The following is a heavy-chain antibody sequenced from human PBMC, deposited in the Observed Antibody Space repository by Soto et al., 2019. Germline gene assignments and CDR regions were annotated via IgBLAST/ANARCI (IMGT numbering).Heavy chain of an antibody. V-gene: IGHV3-23*01. CDR2: ISGSGGST. Sequence: EVQLLESGGGLVQPGGSLRLSCAASGFTFSSYAMSWVRQAPGKGLEWVSAISGSGGSTYYADSVKGRFTISRDNSKNTLYLQMTSLRAEDTAVYYCALREMGCSGGSCYSLLYYYYYMDVWGKGTTVTVSS. CDR3: ALREMGCSGGSCYSLLYYYYYMDV. D-gene: IGHD2-15*01. CDR1: GFTFSSYA. J-gene: IGHJ6*03.